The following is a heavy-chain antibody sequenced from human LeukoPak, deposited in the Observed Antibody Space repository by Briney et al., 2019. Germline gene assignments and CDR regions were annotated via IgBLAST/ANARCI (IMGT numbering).Heavy chain of an antibody. CDR3: AKDIEQWLVFFSSGFDY. Sequence: GGSLRLSCAASGFTFSSYAMSWVRQAPGKGLEWVSAISGSGGSTYYADSVKGRFTISRDNSKNTLYLQMNSLRAEDTAVYYCAKDIEQWLVFFSSGFDYWGQGTLVTVSS. D-gene: IGHD6-19*01. CDR1: GFTFSSYA. V-gene: IGHV3-23*01. CDR2: ISGSGGST. J-gene: IGHJ4*02.